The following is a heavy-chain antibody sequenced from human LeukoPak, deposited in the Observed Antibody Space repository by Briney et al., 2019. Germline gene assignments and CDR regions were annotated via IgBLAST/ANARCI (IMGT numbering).Heavy chain of an antibody. D-gene: IGHD3-22*01. Sequence: SETLSLTCTVSGGSIGSGGYYWSWIRQHPGKGLEWIGYIYYSGSTYYNPSLKSRVTISVDTSKNQFSLKLSSVTAADTALYYCAKTQVTYYYDSSGYYYFDYWGQGTLVTVSS. CDR1: GGSIGSGGYY. V-gene: IGHV4-31*03. CDR3: AKTQVTYYYDSSGYYYFDY. CDR2: IYYSGST. J-gene: IGHJ4*02.